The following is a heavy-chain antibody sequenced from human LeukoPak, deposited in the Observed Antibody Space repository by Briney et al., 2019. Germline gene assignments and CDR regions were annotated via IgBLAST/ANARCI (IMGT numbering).Heavy chain of an antibody. CDR2: INTLDGNT. D-gene: IGHD3-3*01. J-gene: IGHJ4*02. Sequence: ASVTVSCTASGYTFIDYGFTWLRQAPGQRLEWMGRINTLDGNTDYAQKFQDRVSMTTDTSTNTAYMELRSLRPDDTAVYYCARDRYEFTYWGQGTLVTVS. CDR3: ARDRYEFTY. CDR1: GYTFIDYG. V-gene: IGHV1-18*01.